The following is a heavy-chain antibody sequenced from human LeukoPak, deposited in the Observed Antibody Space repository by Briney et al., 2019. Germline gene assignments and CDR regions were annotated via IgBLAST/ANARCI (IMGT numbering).Heavy chain of an antibody. D-gene: IGHD1-26*01. CDR1: GFTFTSHA. CDR2: ISYDGNNK. Sequence: GSLRLSCAASGFTFTSHALHWVRQAPGKGLEWVAVISYDGNNKYYADSVKGRFTISRDNSGNTLYLQMNSLRVDDTALYYCARDVGAVGASPFDFWGQGTLVTVSS. J-gene: IGHJ4*02. V-gene: IGHV3-30-3*01. CDR3: ARDVGAVGASPFDF.